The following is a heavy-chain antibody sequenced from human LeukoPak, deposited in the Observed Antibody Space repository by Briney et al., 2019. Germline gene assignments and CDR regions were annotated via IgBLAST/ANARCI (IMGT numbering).Heavy chain of an antibody. V-gene: IGHV4-34*01. CDR1: GGSFSGYY. CDR3: ARQGRWFDP. J-gene: IGHJ5*02. CDR2: INHSGST. Sequence: AETLTLTCAVYGGSFSGYYWSWIRQPPGKGLEWIGEINHSGSTNHNPSLKSRVTISVETSKNQFSLKLSSVTAADTAVYYGARQGRWFDPWGEGTLVTVSS.